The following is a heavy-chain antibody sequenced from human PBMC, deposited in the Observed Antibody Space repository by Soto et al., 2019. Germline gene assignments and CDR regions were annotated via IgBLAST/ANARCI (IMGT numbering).Heavy chain of an antibody. CDR1: GGSIDSAGYY. CDR3: ARESYGSGSYDGMDV. CDR2: IYYSGST. D-gene: IGHD3-10*01. Sequence: PSETLSLTCTVSGGSIDSAGYYWNWIRQHPGKGLEWIGYIYYSGSTYYNPSLKSRITISLDASQNQFSLQLNSVSPEDTAMYYCARESYGSGSYDGMDVWGQGTTVTVSS. V-gene: IGHV4-31*03. J-gene: IGHJ6*02.